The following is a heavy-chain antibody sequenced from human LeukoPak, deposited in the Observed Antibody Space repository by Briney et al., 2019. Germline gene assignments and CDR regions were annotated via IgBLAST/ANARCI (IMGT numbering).Heavy chain of an antibody. CDR2: ISSSSSYI. J-gene: IGHJ4*02. V-gene: IGHV3-21*01. Sequence: GGSLRLSCAASGFTFSSYSMNWVRQAPGKGLEWVSSISSSSSYIYYADSVKGRFTISRDNAKNSLYLQMNSLRAEDTAVYYCARDRSGAYYDILTGYSPFDYWGQGTLVTVSS. CDR3: ARDRSGAYYDILTGYSPFDY. CDR1: GFTFSSYS. D-gene: IGHD3-9*01.